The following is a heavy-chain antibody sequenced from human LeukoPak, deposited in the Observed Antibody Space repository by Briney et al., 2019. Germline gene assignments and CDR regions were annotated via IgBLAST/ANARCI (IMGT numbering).Heavy chain of an antibody. V-gene: IGHV4-30-2*01. Sequence: SETLSLTCAVSGGSISSGGYSWSWIRQPPGKGLEWIGYIYHSGSTYYNPSLKSRVTISVDGSKNQFSLKLSSVTAADTAVYYCARGEITIFGVARFDPWGQGTLVTVSS. CDR1: GGSISSGGYS. CDR2: IYHSGST. J-gene: IGHJ5*02. CDR3: ARGEITIFGVARFDP. D-gene: IGHD3-3*01.